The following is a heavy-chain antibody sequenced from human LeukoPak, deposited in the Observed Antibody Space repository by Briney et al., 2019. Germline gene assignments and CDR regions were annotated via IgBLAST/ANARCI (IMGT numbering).Heavy chain of an antibody. CDR1: GFTFSSYA. CDR2: ISYDGSNK. J-gene: IGHJ3*02. V-gene: IGHV3-30-3*01. CDR3: ARDSTLRYCSSTSCHHDAFDI. D-gene: IGHD2-2*01. Sequence: GGSLRLSCAASGFTFSSYAMSWVRQAPGKGLEWVAVISYDGSNKYYADSVKGRFTISRDNSKNTLYLQMNSLRAEDTAVYYCARDSTLRYCSSTSCHHDAFDIWGQGTMVTVSS.